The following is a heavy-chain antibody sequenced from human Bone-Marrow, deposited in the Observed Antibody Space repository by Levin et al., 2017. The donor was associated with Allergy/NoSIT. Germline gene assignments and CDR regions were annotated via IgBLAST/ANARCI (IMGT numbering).Heavy chain of an antibody. V-gene: IGHV3-74*01. CDR3: ARTRDLRNGMDV. J-gene: IGHJ6*02. CDR1: GFTFSNYW. Sequence: GESLKISCVGSGFTFSNYWIHWVRQAPGKGLVWVSRINSDGSSTGYADSVKGRFTISRDNAKNTLFLQMNSLRAEDTAIYYCARTRDLRNGMDVWGQGTTVTVSS. D-gene: IGHD3-3*01. CDR2: INSDGSST.